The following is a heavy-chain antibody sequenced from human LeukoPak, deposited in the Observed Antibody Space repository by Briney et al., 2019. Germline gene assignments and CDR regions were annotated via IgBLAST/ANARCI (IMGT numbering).Heavy chain of an antibody. V-gene: IGHV4-59*01. D-gene: IGHD3-16*01. CDR2: IYYSGST. CDR1: GGSISSYY. Sequence: SETLSLTCTVSGGSISSYYWSWIRQPPGKGLEWIGYIYYSGSTNYNPSLKSRVTISVDTSKDQFSLKLSSVTAADTAVYYCARGRRLTFFDYWGQGTLVTVSS. CDR3: ARGRRLTFFDY. J-gene: IGHJ4*02.